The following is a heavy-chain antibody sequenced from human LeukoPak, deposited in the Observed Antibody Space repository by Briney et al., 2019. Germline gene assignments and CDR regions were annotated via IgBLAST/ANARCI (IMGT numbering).Heavy chain of an antibody. CDR2: VNLQGST. CDR1: GGSITNTNY. V-gene: IGHV4-4*02. CDR3: AREGGPYRPLDY. J-gene: IGHJ4*02. Sequence: SGTLSLTCGVSGGSITNTNYWTWVRQPPGKGLEWIGEVNLQGSTNYNPSLMGRVAISVDKSENHISLQLTSVTAADSAVYYCAREGGPYRPLDYSGQGTLVTVSS.